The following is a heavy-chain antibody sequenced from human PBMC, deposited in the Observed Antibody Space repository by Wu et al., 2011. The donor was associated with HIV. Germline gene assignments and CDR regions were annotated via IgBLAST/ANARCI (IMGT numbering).Heavy chain of an antibody. D-gene: IGHD3-22*01. J-gene: IGHJ4*02. CDR3: AGSGFPYYIDN. CDR2: IVPILGTT. V-gene: IGHV1-69*11. Sequence: QVQLVQSGAELKKPGSSMNVSCRSSGGTFYAVTWVRQAPGQGLEWVGRIVPILGTTHYAQKFQGRVTLTADALSNTAFLELSSLNSDDTAVYYCAGSGFPYYIDNWGQGTPITVSP. CDR1: GGTFYA.